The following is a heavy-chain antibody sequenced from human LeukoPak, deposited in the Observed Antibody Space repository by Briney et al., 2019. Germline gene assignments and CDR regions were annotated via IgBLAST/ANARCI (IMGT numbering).Heavy chain of an antibody. CDR2: IYASGSS. Sequence: SETLSLTCTVSGGSISSWYWTWIRQPAGKGLEWIGRIYASGSSNYNPSLKSRVTMSVDSSKNQFSLQLSSVTAADTAVYYCARSLRDHDSPHYYYYYMDVWGKGTTVTVSS. CDR3: ARSLRDHDSPHYYYYYMDV. CDR1: GGSISSWY. V-gene: IGHV4-4*07. D-gene: IGHD3-3*01. J-gene: IGHJ6*03.